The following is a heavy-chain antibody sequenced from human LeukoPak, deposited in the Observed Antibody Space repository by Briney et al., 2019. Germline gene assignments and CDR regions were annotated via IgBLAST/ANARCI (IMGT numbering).Heavy chain of an antibody. CDR1: GFTFSSYE. CDR3: ARDFYDGFALDY. V-gene: IGHV3-21*03. Sequence: GGSLRLSCAASGFTFSSYEMNWVRQTSGKGLEWVSSISSSSSYTYYSDSVKGRFTISRDNARNSLYLQMDNLRAEDTGVYYCARDFYDGFALDYWGQGTLVTVSS. J-gene: IGHJ4*02. D-gene: IGHD2/OR15-2a*01. CDR2: ISSSSSYT.